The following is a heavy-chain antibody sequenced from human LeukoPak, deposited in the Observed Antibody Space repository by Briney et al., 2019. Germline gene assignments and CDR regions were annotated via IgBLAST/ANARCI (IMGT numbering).Heavy chain of an antibody. CDR3: ARGYCSSTSCLAYFDY. D-gene: IGHD2-2*01. CDR1: GYTFTGYY. CDR2: INPNSGGT. Sequence: GASVKVSCKASGYTFTGYYMHWVRQAPGQGLEWMGRINPNSGGTNYAQKFQGRVTMTRDTSISTAYMELSRLRSDDTAVYYCARGYCSSTSCLAYFDYWGQGTLVTVSS. V-gene: IGHV1-2*06. J-gene: IGHJ4*02.